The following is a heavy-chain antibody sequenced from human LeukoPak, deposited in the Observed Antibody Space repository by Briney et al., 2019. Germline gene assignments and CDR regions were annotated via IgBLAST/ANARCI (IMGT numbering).Heavy chain of an antibody. CDR1: GFTFISHW. CDR2: IKQDGSEN. V-gene: IGHV3-7*02. D-gene: IGHD6-6*01. Sequence: AGGSLRLSCAASGFTFISHWKSWVRQAPGKGLEWVANIKQDGSENSYVDFVKVRFTISRDNAKNSLYLQMNRLRAEDTAVYYCARADSSIAARLSRSSIFNYYYYMVVWGKGTTVTVSS. CDR3: ARADSSIAARLSRSSIFNYYYYMVV. J-gene: IGHJ6*03.